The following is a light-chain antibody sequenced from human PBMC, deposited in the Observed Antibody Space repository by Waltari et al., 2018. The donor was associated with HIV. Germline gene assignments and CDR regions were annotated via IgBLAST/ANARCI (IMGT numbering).Light chain of an antibody. CDR1: QSIETW. CDR2: GXS. CDR3: XQYRIYPRT. J-gene: IGKJ1*01. Sequence: DIQMTQSPPTLSASVGDRVIITCRASQSIETWLAWYQQRPGKAPKALIYGXSSLQXXVPSRFXXXXYGXEFXLTITXXXXXXXXXXXXXQYRIYPRTFGPGTRVEIK. V-gene: IGKV1-5*03.